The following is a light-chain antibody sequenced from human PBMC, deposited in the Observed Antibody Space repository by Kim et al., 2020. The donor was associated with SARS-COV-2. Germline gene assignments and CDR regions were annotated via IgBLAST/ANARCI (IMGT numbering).Light chain of an antibody. J-gene: IGLJ2*01. CDR3: QAWDNSTAGHVV. Sequence: SHELTQPPSVSVSPGQTASITCSGDKLGDKYACWYQQKPGQSPVLVIYQDSKRPSGIPERFSGSNSGNTATLTISGTQAMDEADYYCQAWDNSTAGHVVFGGGTQLTVL. CDR1: KLGDKY. V-gene: IGLV3-1*01. CDR2: QDS.